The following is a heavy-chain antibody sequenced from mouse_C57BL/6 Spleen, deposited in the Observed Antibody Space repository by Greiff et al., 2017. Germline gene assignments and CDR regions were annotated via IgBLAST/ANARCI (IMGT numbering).Heavy chain of an antibody. CDR1: GYSITSGYY. CDR2: ISYDGSN. CDR3: ARVGTPDYYAMDY. Sequence: EVQRVESGPGLVKPSPSLSLTCSVSGYSITSGYYWNWIRQFPGNKLEWMGYISYDGSNNYNPSLKNRISITRDTSKNQFFLKLNSVTTEDTATYYCARVGTPDYYAMDYWGQGTSVTVSS. J-gene: IGHJ4*01. V-gene: IGHV3-6*01. D-gene: IGHD4-1*01.